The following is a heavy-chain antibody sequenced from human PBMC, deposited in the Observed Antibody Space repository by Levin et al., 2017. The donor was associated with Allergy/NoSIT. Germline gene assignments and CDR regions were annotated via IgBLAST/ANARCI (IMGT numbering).Heavy chain of an antibody. V-gene: IGHV5-51*01. J-gene: IGHJ4*02. Sequence: GGSLRLSCKGSGYSFTSCWIAWVRQMPGKGLEWMWIIYPGDSDTRYNPSFQGQVTISADKSINTAYVQWSSLKASDTAMYYCARRGAGLEYFDLWGQGTLVTVSS. CDR1: GYSFTSCW. CDR3: ARRGAGLEYFDL. CDR2: IYPGDSDT. D-gene: IGHD1-1*01.